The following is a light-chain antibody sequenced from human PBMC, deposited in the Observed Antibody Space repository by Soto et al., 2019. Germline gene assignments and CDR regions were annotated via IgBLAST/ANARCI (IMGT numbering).Light chain of an antibody. J-gene: IGLJ2*01. Sequence: QSALTRPASESGSPGQSITISCTRSSTDFENYNLVSWYQHCPDKAPKLIIYEGTKRPSEISDRFSGSESDTTASLIISGLQPEDEADYYCSSYTGSSARVVFGGGTKLTVL. CDR2: EGT. CDR3: SSYTGSSARVV. V-gene: IGLV2-14*02. CDR1: STDFENYNL.